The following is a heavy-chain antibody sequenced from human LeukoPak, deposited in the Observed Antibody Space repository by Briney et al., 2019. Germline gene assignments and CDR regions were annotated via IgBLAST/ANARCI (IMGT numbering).Heavy chain of an antibody. J-gene: IGHJ4*02. CDR1: GFTFSSYA. Sequence: PGGSLRLSCAASGFTFSSYAMSWVRQAPGKGLEWVSAISGSGDNTYFADSVKGRFTLSRDNSKNTLYLQMNSLRAEDTAVYYCAKTPFSSSWYYFDYWGQGTLVTVSS. D-gene: IGHD6-13*01. V-gene: IGHV3-23*01. CDR2: ISGSGDNT. CDR3: AKTPFSSSWYYFDY.